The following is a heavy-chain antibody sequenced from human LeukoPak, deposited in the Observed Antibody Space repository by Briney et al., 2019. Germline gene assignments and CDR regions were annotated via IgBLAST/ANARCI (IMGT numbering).Heavy chain of an antibody. CDR3: ARNKPLDPFDI. J-gene: IGHJ3*02. CDR2: IYYSGST. V-gene: IGHV4-59*01. D-gene: IGHD1/OR15-1a*01. CDR1: GGSLSTYY. Sequence: SETLSLTCTVSGGSLSTYYWSWIRQPPGKGLEWIGYIYYSGSTYYNPSLKSRVTISVDTSKNQFSLKLNGVTAADTAAYYCARNKPLDPFDIWGQGTMVTVSS.